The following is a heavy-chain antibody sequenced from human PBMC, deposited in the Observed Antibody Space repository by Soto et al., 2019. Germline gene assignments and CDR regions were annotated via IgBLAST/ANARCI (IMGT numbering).Heavy chain of an antibody. D-gene: IGHD2-2*01. V-gene: IGHV1-18*01. J-gene: IGHJ4*02. CDR2: ISTYNGDT. Sequence: HVQLVQSGAEVKKPGASVYVSCKASGYTFTSFGISWVRQVPGQGLEWMGWISTYNGDTNYAQHLQGRVTMTTDTSTSTAYMELRSLRSDDTAVYYCARGYCSFTSCPFDFWGQGALVTVSS. CDR1: GYTFTSFG. CDR3: ARGYCSFTSCPFDF.